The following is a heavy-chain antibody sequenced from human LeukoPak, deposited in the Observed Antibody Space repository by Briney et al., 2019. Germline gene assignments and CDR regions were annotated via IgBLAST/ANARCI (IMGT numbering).Heavy chain of an antibody. Sequence: SETLSLTCTVSGGSISSSSYYWSWIRQPPGKGLEWIGEINHSGSTNYNPSLKSRVTISVDTSKNQFSLKLSSVTAADTAVYYCARHWSSGWRRFDYWGQGTLVTVSS. CDR3: ARHWSSGWRRFDY. CDR2: INHSGST. CDR1: GGSISSSSYY. J-gene: IGHJ4*02. D-gene: IGHD6-19*01. V-gene: IGHV4-39*01.